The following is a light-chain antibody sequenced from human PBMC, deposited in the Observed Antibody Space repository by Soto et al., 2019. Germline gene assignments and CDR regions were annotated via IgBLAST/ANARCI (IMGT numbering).Light chain of an antibody. CDR1: QSISSY. CDR2: AAS. V-gene: IGKV1-39*01. Sequence: DIQMTQSPSSLSASVGDRVTITCRASQSISSYLNWYQQKPGKAPKLLIYAASSLQSGVTSRFSGSGSGTDFTLTISSLQPEDFATYYYQQSYSTPWTFDQGTKVEIK. J-gene: IGKJ1*01. CDR3: QQSYSTPWT.